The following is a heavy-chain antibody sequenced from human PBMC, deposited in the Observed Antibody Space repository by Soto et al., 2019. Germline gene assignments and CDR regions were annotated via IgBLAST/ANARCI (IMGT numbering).Heavy chain of an antibody. D-gene: IGHD3-3*01. CDR1: GGSISSGGFY. CDR2: IYKSGTT. Sequence: QVQLQESGPGLVKPSQTLSLTCTVSGGSISSGGFYWGWIRQHPGKGLDWIGYIYKSGTTYYEPSLKSRVSISVDASKNQFSLSLSSVTAADTALYYCARVARDGGGYYGPFDSWGQGTLVTVSS. CDR3: ARVARDGGGYYGPFDS. J-gene: IGHJ4*02. V-gene: IGHV4-31*03.